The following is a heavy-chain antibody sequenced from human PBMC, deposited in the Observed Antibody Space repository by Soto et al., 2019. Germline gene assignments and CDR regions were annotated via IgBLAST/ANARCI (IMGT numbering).Heavy chain of an antibody. D-gene: IGHD2-15*01. Sequence: EVQLVESGGGLVKPGGSLRLSCAASGFTFSSYSMNWVRQAPGKGLEWVSSISSSSSYIYYADSVKGRFTISRDNAKNSLYLQMNSLRAEDTAVYYCARGGDVVVVAATDDAFDIWGQGTMVTVSS. CDR2: ISSSSSYI. CDR1: GFTFSSYS. J-gene: IGHJ3*02. V-gene: IGHV3-21*01. CDR3: ARGGDVVVVAATDDAFDI.